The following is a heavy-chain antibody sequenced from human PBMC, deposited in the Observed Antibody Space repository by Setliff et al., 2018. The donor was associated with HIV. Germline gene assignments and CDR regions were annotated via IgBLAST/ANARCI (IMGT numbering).Heavy chain of an antibody. Sequence: PGGSLRLSCAASGFTFSFHAMTWVRQAPGKGLEWVSGISGSGDSTYYAESVKGRFTISRDNSKNTMFLQMNNLRAEDTAFYYCAKEPSTCLAARPALCGYFDYWGQGTPVTVSS. D-gene: IGHD6-6*01. V-gene: IGHV3-23*01. CDR1: GFTFSFHA. CDR3: AKEPSTCLAARPALCGYFDY. J-gene: IGHJ4*02. CDR2: ISGSGDST.